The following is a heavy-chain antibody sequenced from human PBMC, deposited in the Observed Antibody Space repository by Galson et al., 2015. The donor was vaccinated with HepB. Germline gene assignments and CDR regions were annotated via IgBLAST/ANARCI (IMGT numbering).Heavy chain of an antibody. J-gene: IGHJ2*01. CDR3: ARDPRPRYCSVGSCYSRGWFFDL. V-gene: IGHV3-30*04. CDR2: ISYDGYNK. D-gene: IGHD2-15*01. Sequence: SLRLSCAASGFTFSRYALHWVRQAPGKGLEWVAVISYDGYNKYYADSVQGRFTFPRDNSMDTLYLEMNTLRPEDTAVYYCARDPRPRYCSVGSCYSRGWFFDLWGRGTLVSVSS. CDR1: GFTFSRYA.